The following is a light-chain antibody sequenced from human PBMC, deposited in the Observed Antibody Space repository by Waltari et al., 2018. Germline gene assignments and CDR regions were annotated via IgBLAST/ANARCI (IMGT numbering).Light chain of an antibody. Sequence: QSALTQPASVSGSPGQSITISCTGTSSDVGSYNLVPWYQQRPGKAPKFMIYEVNKRPSGVSNRFSGSKSGNTASLTISGLRAEDEADYYCCSFAGTTTYYVFGTGTQVTVL. CDR1: SSDVGSYNL. CDR2: EVN. CDR3: CSFAGTTTYYV. J-gene: IGLJ1*01. V-gene: IGLV2-23*02.